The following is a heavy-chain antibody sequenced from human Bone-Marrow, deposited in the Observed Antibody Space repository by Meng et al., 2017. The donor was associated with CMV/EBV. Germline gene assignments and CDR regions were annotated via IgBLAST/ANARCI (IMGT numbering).Heavy chain of an antibody. CDR1: VYTFMDYG. CDR3: ARLDYSTSSCGH. J-gene: IGHJ4*02. CDR2: ISPYNRNT. Sequence: CKASVYTFMDYGITWVRQAPGQGLEWMGWISPYNRNTNYAQRLQGRLTMTADTSTTTAYMKLRSLRSGDTAIYYCARLDYSTSSCGHWGQGTLVTVSS. D-gene: IGHD6-6*01. V-gene: IGHV1-18*01.